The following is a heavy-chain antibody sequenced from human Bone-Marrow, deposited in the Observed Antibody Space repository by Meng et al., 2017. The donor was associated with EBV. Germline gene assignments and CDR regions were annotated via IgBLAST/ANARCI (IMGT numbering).Heavy chain of an antibody. Sequence: QVQLWQSGAEGKKPGSSVKVSCKTSGGTFRGDAVSWVRQAPGQGLEWMGGLIPMSDAPYYAQKFQDRVTITADESTSTHYMDLSGLRSEDTAVYYCASESGRGFTPDYWGQGTLVTVSS. J-gene: IGHJ4*02. V-gene: IGHV1-69*01. CDR1: GGTFRGDA. CDR2: LIPMSDAP. D-gene: IGHD3-10*01. CDR3: ASESGRGFTPDY.